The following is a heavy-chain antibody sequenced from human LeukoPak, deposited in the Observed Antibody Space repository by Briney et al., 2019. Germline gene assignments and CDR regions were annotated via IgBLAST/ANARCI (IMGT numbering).Heavy chain of an antibody. CDR2: IYHTGTT. CDR1: GGSIVTYY. J-gene: IGHJ4*02. V-gene: IGHV4-59*08. Sequence: SETLSLICNVSGGSIVTYYWSWIRQPPGQGLEYLGYIYHTGTTSYNPSLKSRSTISVDTSKNQFSLRLTSVTAADTALYYCARSPGLGYSGGSCPFDYWGQGILVTVSS. CDR3: ARSPGLGYSGGSCPFDY. D-gene: IGHD2-15*01.